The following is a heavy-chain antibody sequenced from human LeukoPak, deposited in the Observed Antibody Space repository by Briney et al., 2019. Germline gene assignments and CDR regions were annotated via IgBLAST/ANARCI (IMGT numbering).Heavy chain of an antibody. CDR2: IHHSGMT. CDR1: GDSISSHF. J-gene: IGHJ6*02. V-gene: IGHV4-59*11. Sequence: PSETLSLTCSVSGDSISSHFWSWIRQPPGKGLEWIGYIHHSGMTNYDSALKSRATLSVDTSKNQFSLKLSSVTAADTAVYYCARDSSYYYGMDVWGQGTTVTVSS. CDR3: ARDSSYYYGMDV.